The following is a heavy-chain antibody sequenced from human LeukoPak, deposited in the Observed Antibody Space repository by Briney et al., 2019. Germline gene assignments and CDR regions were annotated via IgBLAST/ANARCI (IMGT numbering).Heavy chain of an antibody. CDR2: IYYSGST. CDR3: ASLWFGELPTAY. J-gene: IGHJ4*02. D-gene: IGHD3-10*01. V-gene: IGHV4-59*08. CDR1: GGSISSYY. Sequence: SETLSLTCTVSGGSISSYYWSWIRQPPGKGLEWIGYIYYSGSTNYNPSLKSRVTISVDTSKNQFSLKLSSVTAADTAVYYCASLWFGELPTAYWGQGTLVTVSS.